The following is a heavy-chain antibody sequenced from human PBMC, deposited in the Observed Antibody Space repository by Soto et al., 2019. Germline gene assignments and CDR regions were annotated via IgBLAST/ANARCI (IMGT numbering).Heavy chain of an antibody. CDR3: ARDRRYSGYDTTVTNGRYYYGMDV. V-gene: IGHV4-59*01. CDR1: GGSISSYY. Sequence: SETLSLTCTVSGGSISSYYWSWIRQPPGKGLEWIGYIYYSGSTNYNPSLKSRVTISVDTSKNQFSLKLSSVTAADTAVYYCARDRRYSGYDTTVTNGRYYYGMDVWGQGTTVTVSS. D-gene: IGHD5-12*01. CDR2: IYYSGST. J-gene: IGHJ6*02.